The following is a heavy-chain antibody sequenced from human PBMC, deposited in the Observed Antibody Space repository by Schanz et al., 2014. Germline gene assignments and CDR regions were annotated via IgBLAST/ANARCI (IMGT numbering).Heavy chain of an antibody. CDR3: AKDDVWASGSYYDY. Sequence: VVESGGGLVQPGGSLRLSCAASGFTFSSYWMSWVRQAPGKGLEWVSHIVGSGDSTYYADSVKGRFTISRDNSKNTLYLQMNSLRAEDTAVYYCAKDDVWASGSYYDYWGQGTLVTVSS. D-gene: IGHD3-10*01. CDR1: GFTFSSYW. CDR2: IVGSGDST. J-gene: IGHJ4*02. V-gene: IGHV3-23*04.